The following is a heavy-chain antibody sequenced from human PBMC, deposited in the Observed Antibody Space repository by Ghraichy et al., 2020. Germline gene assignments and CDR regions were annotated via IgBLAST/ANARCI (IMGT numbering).Heavy chain of an antibody. D-gene: IGHD2-15*01. V-gene: IGHV2-70*04. Sequence: SGPTLVKPTQTLTLTCTFSGFSLSTSGMRVSWIRQPPGKALEWLARIDWDDDKFYSTSLKTRLTISKDTSKNQVVLRMTNMDPVDTATYYCARIVPCSGGSCPEDDYFDYWGQGTLVTVSS. CDR1: GFSLSTSGMR. CDR3: ARIVPCSGGSCPEDDYFDY. J-gene: IGHJ4*02. CDR2: IDWDDDK.